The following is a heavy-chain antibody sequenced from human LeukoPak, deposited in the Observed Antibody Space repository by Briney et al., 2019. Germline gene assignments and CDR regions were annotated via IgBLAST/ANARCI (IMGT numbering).Heavy chain of an antibody. Sequence: GGSLRLSCAASGFMFSTYAVSWVRQAPGKGLEWVSAISGSGGSTYYADSVKGRSTISRDNSKNTLYLQMNSLRAEDTAVYYCAKATQWLVQGYYYYMDVWGKGTTVTVSS. J-gene: IGHJ6*03. D-gene: IGHD6-19*01. CDR2: ISGSGGST. CDR3: AKATQWLVQGYYYYMDV. CDR1: GFMFSTYA. V-gene: IGHV3-23*01.